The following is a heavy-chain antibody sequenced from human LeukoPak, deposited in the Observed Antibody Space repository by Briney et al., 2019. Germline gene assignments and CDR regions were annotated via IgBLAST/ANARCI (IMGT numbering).Heavy chain of an antibody. CDR2: MNPNSGNT. CDR1: GYTFTSYD. D-gene: IGHD6-19*01. J-gene: IGHJ4*02. V-gene: IGHV1-8*01. CDR3: ASSISGIAVAGY. Sequence: ASVKVSCKASGYTFTSYDITWVRQATGQGLEWMGWMNPNSGNTGYAQKFQGRVTMTRNTSISTAYMELSSLRSEDTAVYYCASSISGIAVAGYWGQGTLVTVSS.